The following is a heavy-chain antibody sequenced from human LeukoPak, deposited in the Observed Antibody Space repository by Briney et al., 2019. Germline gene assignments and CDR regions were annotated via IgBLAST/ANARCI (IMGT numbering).Heavy chain of an antibody. Sequence: PGGSLRLSCAASGLTDSSNYMSWVRQAPGKGLEWVSVIYSGGSTYYADSVKGRFTISRDNSKNTLYLQMNSLRAEDTAVYYCAKCATYDSSSWFDIWGQGTMVTVSS. J-gene: IGHJ3*02. V-gene: IGHV3-53*01. CDR2: IYSGGST. D-gene: IGHD6-13*01. CDR1: GLTDSSNY. CDR3: AKCATYDSSSWFDI.